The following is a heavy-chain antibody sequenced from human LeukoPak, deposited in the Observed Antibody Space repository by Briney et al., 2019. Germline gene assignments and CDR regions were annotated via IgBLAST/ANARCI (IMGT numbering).Heavy chain of an antibody. CDR3: ATSSSTESYFGY. V-gene: IGHV1-69*04. D-gene: IGHD6-6*01. Sequence: ASVKVSCKASGGTFSSYAISWVRLAPGQGLEWMGRIIPILGIAKFAQKFQGRVTITADKSTTTAYMELSSLRSEDTALYYCATSSSTESYFGYWGQGTLVTVSS. CDR1: GGTFSSYA. J-gene: IGHJ4*02. CDR2: IIPILGIA.